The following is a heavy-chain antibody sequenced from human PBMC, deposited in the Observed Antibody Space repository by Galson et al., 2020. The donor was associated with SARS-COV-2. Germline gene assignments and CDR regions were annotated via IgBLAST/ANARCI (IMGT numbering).Heavy chain of an antibody. V-gene: IGHV3-33*08. J-gene: IGHJ4*02. D-gene: IGHD3-3*01. Sequence: LSLTCAASGFTFSSYGMHWVRQAPGKGLAWVAVIWYDGSNKYYADSVKGRFTISRDNSKNTLYLQMNSLRAEDTAVYYCARPVNGDFWSGFDYWGQGTLVTVSS. CDR1: GFTFSSYG. CDR2: IWYDGSNK. CDR3: ARPVNGDFWSGFDY.